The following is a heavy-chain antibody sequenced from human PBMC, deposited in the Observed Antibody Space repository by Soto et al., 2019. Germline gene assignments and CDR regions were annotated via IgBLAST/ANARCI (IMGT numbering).Heavy chain of an antibody. V-gene: IGHV5-10-1*01. CDR1: GYSFTDYW. Sequence: GESLKISCKASGYSFTDYWITWVRQMPGKGLEWLGRIDPSDSYVNYSPSFEGHLTISVDKSITTAYLQWDSLKASDSAIFYCARHVRGALAELDSWGQGTLVTVSS. D-gene: IGHD1-1*01. CDR3: ARHVRGALAELDS. CDR2: IDPSDSYV. J-gene: IGHJ4*02.